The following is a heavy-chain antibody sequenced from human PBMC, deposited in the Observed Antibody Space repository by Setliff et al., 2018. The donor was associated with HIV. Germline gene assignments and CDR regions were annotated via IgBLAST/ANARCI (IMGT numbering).Heavy chain of an antibody. D-gene: IGHD2-15*01. CDR3: AKPRIFDSFDV. CDR1: GYMFTDYF. Sequence: ASVKVSCKASGYMFTDYFMHWVRQAPGQGLEWMGWISPNNGDTTIPQRFQGRVTMSLDTSTNTVYLELKGLTSDDTAVYYCAKPRIFDSFDVWGPGTVVTVSS. CDR2: ISPNNGDT. V-gene: IGHV1-2*02. J-gene: IGHJ3*01.